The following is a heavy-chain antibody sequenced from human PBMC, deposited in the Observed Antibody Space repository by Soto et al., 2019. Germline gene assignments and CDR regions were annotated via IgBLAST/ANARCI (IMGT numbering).Heavy chain of an antibody. Sequence: ASVKVRCKASGDTFTSYAMHWVRQAPGQRLEWMGWINAGNGNTKYSQKFQGRVTITRDTSASTAYMELSSLRSEDTAVYYCARGSGYYYWDDYWGQGTLVTVSS. V-gene: IGHV1-3*01. CDR1: GDTFTSYA. CDR2: INAGNGNT. J-gene: IGHJ4*02. D-gene: IGHD3-22*01. CDR3: ARGSGYYYWDDY.